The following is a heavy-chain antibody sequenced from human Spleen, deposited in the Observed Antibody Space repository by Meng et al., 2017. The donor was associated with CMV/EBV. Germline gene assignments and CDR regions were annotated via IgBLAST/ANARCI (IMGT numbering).Heavy chain of an antibody. Sequence: TCWRRFRPPPANGLPWIAQLYPSARATYNPSLRSRVPLSVDKSENHFSLKLKSVTAADTALYYCSRGPTLRGQYYDFSTPGAWFDPWGQGTLVTVSS. V-gene: IGHV4-4*02. CDR2: LYPSARA. CDR3: SRGPTLRGQYYDFSTPGAWFDP. CDR1: TC. D-gene: IGHD3-3*01. J-gene: IGHJ5*02.